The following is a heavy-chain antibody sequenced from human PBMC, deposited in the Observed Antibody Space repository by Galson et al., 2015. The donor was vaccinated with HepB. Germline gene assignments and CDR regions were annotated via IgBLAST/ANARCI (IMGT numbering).Heavy chain of an antibody. J-gene: IGHJ6*02. CDR1: GFTVSTHY. Sequence: SLRLSCAASGFTVSTHYMNWVRQAPGKGLEWVSLIYSGGTTYYADSVKGRFTISRDNSKNTVYLQMNSLRAEDTAVYYCAREISETYYNDGMDVWGQGTTVTVSS. CDR3: AREISETYYNDGMDV. CDR2: IYSGGTT. V-gene: IGHV3-66*01. D-gene: IGHD3-10*01.